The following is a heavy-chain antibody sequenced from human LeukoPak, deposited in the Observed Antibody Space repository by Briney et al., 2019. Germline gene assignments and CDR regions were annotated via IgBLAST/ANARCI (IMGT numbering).Heavy chain of an antibody. V-gene: IGHV4-59*01. CDR2: IYYCGST. Sequence: PSETLSLTCTVSGGSISSYYWSWIRQPPGKGLEWIGYIYYCGSTNYNPSLKSRVTISVDTSKNQFSLKLSSVTAADTVLYYCARRYSSSYDYWGQGTLVTVSS. CDR1: GGSISSYY. D-gene: IGHD6-6*01. J-gene: IGHJ4*02. CDR3: ARRYSSSYDY.